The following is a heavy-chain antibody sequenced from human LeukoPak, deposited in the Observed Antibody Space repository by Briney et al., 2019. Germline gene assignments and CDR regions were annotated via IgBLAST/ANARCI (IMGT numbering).Heavy chain of an antibody. V-gene: IGHV4-59*01. CDR3: ARNQYDFWSGYYYYYYGMDV. J-gene: IGHJ6*02. Sequence: SETLSLTCTVSGGSISSYYWSWIRQPPGKGLEWIGYIYYSGSTNYNPSLKSRVAISVDTSKNQFSLKLSSVTAADTAVYYCARNQYDFWSGYYYYYYGMDVWGQGTTVTVSS. CDR1: GGSISSYY. CDR2: IYYSGST. D-gene: IGHD3-3*01.